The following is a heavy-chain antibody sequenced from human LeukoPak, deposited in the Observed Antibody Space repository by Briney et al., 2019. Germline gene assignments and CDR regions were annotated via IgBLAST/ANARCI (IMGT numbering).Heavy chain of an antibody. V-gene: IGHV3-30*02. D-gene: IGHD4-23*01. CDR3: ARSYGGNSGASGY. J-gene: IGHJ4*02. CDR2: IRYDGSNK. Sequence: GGSLRLSCAASGFTFSSYGMHWVRQAPGKGLEWVAFIRYDGSNKYYADSVKGRFTISRDNARSSLYLQMNSLRAEDTAVYYCARSYGGNSGASGYWGQGTLVTVSS. CDR1: GFTFSSYG.